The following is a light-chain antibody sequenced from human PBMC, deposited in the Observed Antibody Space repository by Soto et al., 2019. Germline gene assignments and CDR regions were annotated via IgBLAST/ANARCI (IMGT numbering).Light chain of an antibody. V-gene: IGLV2-14*01. CDR2: DVT. CDR3: SSYTRSSTYV. Sequence: QSVLTQPAYVSGSPGQSITISCNGTRSDVGGYNYVYWHQQHPGKAPKLMIYDVTNRPSGVSDRFSGSKSGNTASLTISGLQAEDEADYYCSSYTRSSTYVFGAGTKVTVL. CDR1: RSDVGGYNY. J-gene: IGLJ1*01.